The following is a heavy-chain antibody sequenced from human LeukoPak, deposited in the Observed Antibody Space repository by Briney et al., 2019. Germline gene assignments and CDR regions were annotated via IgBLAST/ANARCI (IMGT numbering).Heavy chain of an antibody. Sequence: GGSLRLSCAASGFTFSNYKMNWVRQAPGKGREGVSYISSSDSIIYYSDSVKGRFTISRDNAKNSLYLQMNSLRAEDTAVYYCARDFGYFWGQGTLVTVSS. CDR1: GFTFSNYK. V-gene: IGHV3-48*03. D-gene: IGHD3-10*01. CDR2: ISSSDSII. J-gene: IGHJ4*02. CDR3: ARDFGYF.